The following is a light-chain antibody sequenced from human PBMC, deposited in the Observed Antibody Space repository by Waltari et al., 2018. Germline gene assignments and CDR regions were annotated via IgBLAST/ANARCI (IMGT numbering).Light chain of an antibody. J-gene: IGLJ3*02. Sequence: QSALTQPPSVSGAPGQRVTISCTGSRSNIGADYAVHWYQQLPQTATKPPIHGNSNRPSGVPDRFSGSKSGTSASLAITGLQAEDEADYYCQSYDNRLSAWVFGGGTKLTVL. CDR2: GNS. V-gene: IGLV1-40*01. CDR3: QSYDNRLSAWV. CDR1: RSNIGADYA.